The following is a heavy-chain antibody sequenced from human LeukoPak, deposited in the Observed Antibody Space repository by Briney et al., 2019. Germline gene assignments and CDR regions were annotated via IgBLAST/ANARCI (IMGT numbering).Heavy chain of an antibody. J-gene: IGHJ4*02. CDR3: ARQLVSGSMGCDF. CDR1: AYTFSGYY. D-gene: IGHD5/OR15-5a*01. V-gene: IGHV1-2*01. CDR2: INFNSDGK. Sequence: ASVKVSCKASAYTFSGYYIHWVRQAPGQGLEWMGWINFNSDGKSFAEKFQDRVTIARDTSISTADTELSRLRSGDPVVYYCARQLVSGSMGCDFWGQGTLVTVSS.